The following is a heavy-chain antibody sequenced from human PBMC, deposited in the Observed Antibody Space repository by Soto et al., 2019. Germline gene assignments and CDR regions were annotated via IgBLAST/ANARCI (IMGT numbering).Heavy chain of an antibody. J-gene: IGHJ4*02. Sequence: QVQLQASGPGRVKPSETLSLTCTVSGGSISSYYCSWIRQHAGKGLEWIGRLYTSGSTNYNPSLKSIVPMSVETYKNQFSLKLSSVSAADTAEYDCARLKCSYGYRYFEYWGQETLVTASS. CDR1: GGSISSYY. D-gene: IGHD5-18*01. V-gene: IGHV4-4*07. CDR3: ARLKCSYGYRYFEY. CDR2: LYTSGST.